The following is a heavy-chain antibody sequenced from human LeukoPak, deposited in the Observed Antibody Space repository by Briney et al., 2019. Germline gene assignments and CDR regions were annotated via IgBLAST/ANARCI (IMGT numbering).Heavy chain of an antibody. Sequence: KPSETLSLTCTVSGGSISSSSYYWGWIRQPPGKGLEWIGSIYYSGSTYYNPSLKSRVTISVDTSKNQFSLKLSSVTAADTAVYYCARTVARYCSGGSCYSYYYYYYYMDVWGKGTTVTVSS. CDR1: GGSISSSSYY. D-gene: IGHD2-15*01. J-gene: IGHJ6*03. CDR2: IYYSGST. V-gene: IGHV4-39*01. CDR3: ARTVARYCSGGSCYSYYYYYYYMDV.